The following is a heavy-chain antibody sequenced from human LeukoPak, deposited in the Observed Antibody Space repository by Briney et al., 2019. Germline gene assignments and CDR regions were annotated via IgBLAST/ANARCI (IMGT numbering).Heavy chain of an antibody. CDR1: GFTFGDYA. Sequence: GGSLRLSCAASGFTFGDYAMHWVRQAPGKGLEWVSLISWDGGSTYYADSVKGRFTISRDNSKNSLYLQMNSLRAEDTALYYCAKGPYCSSTSCEYYFDYWGQGTLVTVSS. J-gene: IGHJ4*02. V-gene: IGHV3-43D*03. D-gene: IGHD2-2*01. CDR3: AKGPYCSSTSCEYYFDY. CDR2: ISWDGGST.